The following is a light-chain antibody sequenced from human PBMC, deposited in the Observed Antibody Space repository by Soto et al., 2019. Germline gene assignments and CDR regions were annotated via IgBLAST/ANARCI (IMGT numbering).Light chain of an antibody. CDR1: QSINNC. Sequence: DIQMTQSPSSLSASVGDRVTITCRASQSINNCLSWFQQKPGQAPKHLIYAASSLQSGVPSRFSGSGSGTDFILTIDSLQPEDFATYFCHQTYIAPATFGQGTKVGVK. CDR2: AAS. V-gene: IGKV1-39*01. J-gene: IGKJ1*01. CDR3: HQTYIAPAT.